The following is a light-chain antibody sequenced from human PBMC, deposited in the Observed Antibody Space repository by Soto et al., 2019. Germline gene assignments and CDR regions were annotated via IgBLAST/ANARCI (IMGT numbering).Light chain of an antibody. CDR2: DVS. CDR3: SSYASSSTPVV. V-gene: IGLV2-14*01. CDR1: SSDVGGYNY. J-gene: IGLJ2*01. Sequence: QSVLTQPASVSGSPGQSITISCTGTSSDVGGYNYVSWYQQYPGKAPELMIFDVSNRPSGVSNRFSGSKSGNTASLTISGLQAEDEADYYCSSYASSSTPVVFGGGTKVTVL.